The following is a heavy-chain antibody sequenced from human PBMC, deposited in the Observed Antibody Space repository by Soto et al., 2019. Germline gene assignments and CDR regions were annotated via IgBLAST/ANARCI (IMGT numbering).Heavy chain of an antibody. CDR1: GFTFSTYW. CDR3: VCGGTFFVY. V-gene: IGHV3-7*01. CDR2: INQDGSER. D-gene: IGHD3-16*01. Sequence: EVQLVESGGGLVQPGGSLRLPCAASGFTFSTYWMTWVRQPPGKGLEWVASINQDGSERYYVDSVRGRITISRDNAKNALYLQRNSLRAEDAAVYYCVCGGTFFVYWGQGTLVTASP. J-gene: IGHJ4*02.